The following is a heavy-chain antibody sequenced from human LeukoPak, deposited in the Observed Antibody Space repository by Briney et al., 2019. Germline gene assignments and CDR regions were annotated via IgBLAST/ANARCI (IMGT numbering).Heavy chain of an antibody. CDR2: ISSSSSYI. J-gene: IGHJ4*02. V-gene: IGHV3-21*01. D-gene: IGHD3-3*01. CDR1: GFSLSSYT. CDR3: ARDLDDFWSGYFFFDY. Sequence: GGSLRLSCAASGFSLSSYTMNWVRQAPGKGLEWVSSISSSSSYIDYADSVKGRFTISRDNAKNSLYLQMNSLRAEDTAVYYCARDLDDFWSGYFFFDYWGQGTLVTVSS.